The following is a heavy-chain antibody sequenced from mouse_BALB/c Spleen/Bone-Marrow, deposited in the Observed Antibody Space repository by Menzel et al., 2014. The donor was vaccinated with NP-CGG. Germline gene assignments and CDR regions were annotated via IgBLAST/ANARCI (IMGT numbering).Heavy chain of an antibody. CDR3: ARGGQLGAMXX. J-gene: IGHJ4*01. CDR1: XXTXSDYY. CDR2: ISDGGSYT. D-gene: IGHD3-2*01. Sequence: XGGSLKLSCXXXXXTXSDYYMYXXRQTPERRLEWVATISDGGSYTYYPXXXXGRFTIXXDNARNNLYLQMXSLKSXXXAMYYCARGGQLGAMXXXXQGTXXXVS. V-gene: IGHV5-4*02.